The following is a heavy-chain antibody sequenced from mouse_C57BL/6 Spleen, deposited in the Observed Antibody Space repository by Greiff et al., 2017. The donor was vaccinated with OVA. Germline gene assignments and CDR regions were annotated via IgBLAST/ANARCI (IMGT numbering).Heavy chain of an antibody. CDR2: INPSTGGT. D-gene: IGHD1-1*01. J-gene: IGHJ2*01. Sequence: EVKLQQSGPELVKPGASVKISCKASGYSFTGYYMNWVKQSPEKSLEWIGEINPSTGGTTYNQKFKAKATLTVDKSSSTAYMQLKRLTSEDSAVYYCARSLIYYNGSSPYFGCWGKGTTLTVSS. V-gene: IGHV1-42*01. CDR1: GYSFTGYY. CDR3: ARSLIYYNGSSPYFGC.